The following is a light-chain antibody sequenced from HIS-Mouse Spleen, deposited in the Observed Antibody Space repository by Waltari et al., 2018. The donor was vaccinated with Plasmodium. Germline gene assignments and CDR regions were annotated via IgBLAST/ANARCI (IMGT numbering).Light chain of an antibody. CDR2: KAS. CDR3: QQYNSYSWT. CDR1: QSISSR. V-gene: IGKV1-5*03. J-gene: IGKJ1*01. Sequence: DIQMPQSPSPLSASVRARVTITCRASQSISSRLAWYPQKPGKAPKRLIYKASSLESGVSSRVSGSGSGTEFTLTIRSLQPDDFATYYCQQYNSYSWTFGQGTKVEIK.